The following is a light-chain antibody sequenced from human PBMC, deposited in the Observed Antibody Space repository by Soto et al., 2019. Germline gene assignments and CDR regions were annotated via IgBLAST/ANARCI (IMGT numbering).Light chain of an antibody. CDR3: SSYAGTNNYVV. CDR2: AVS. CDR1: SSDVGGYNY. J-gene: IGLJ2*01. V-gene: IGLV2-8*01. Sequence: QSALTQPPSASGSPGQSVTISCTGTSSDVGGYNYVSWYQQHPGKAPKLMIYAVSERPSGVPDRFSGSKSGNTASLTVSGLQAEDEADYYCSSYAGTNNYVVIGGGTKLTVL.